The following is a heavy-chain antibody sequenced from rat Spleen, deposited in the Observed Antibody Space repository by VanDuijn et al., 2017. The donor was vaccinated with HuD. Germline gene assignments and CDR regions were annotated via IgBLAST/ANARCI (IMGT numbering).Heavy chain of an antibody. CDR2: IWGDGST. V-gene: IGHV2-13*01. CDR1: GFSLTSYH. J-gene: IGHJ2*01. Sequence: QVQLKESGPGLVKPSETLSLTCTVSGFSLTSYHVSWVRQPPGKGLEWMGVIWGDGSTYYNSALKSRLSISRDTSKSQVFLKMNSLQTEDTAIYFCTRQGIRGTEHWGQGVMVTVSS. CDR3: TRQGIRGTEH. D-gene: IGHD4-3*01.